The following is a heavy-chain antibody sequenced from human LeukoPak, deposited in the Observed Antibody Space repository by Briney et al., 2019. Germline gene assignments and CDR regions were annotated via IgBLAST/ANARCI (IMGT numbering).Heavy chain of an antibody. J-gene: IGHJ4*02. V-gene: IGHV3-66*03. CDR2: IYSCGST. D-gene: IGHD6-6*01. CDR1: GFTVSSNY. CDR3: ARDIESVRSSPGYYFDY. Sequence: PGGSLRLSCAASGFTVSSNYMSWVRQAPGKGLEWVSVIYSCGSTYYADSVKGRFTISRDNSKNTLYLQMNSLRAEDSAVYYCARDIESVRSSPGYYFDYWGQGTLVTVSS.